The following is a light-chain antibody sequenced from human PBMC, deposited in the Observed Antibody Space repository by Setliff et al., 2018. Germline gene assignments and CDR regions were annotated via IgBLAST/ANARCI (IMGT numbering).Light chain of an antibody. V-gene: IGLV2-14*03. CDR1: SSDVGGYNY. Sequence: VLTQPASVSGSPGQSITLSCTGTSSDVGGYNYVSWYQQHPGKAPKLMIYDVSNRPSGVSNRFSGSKSGNTASLTISGLQAEDEADYYCISYTSSNTLDVFGTGTKVTVL. CDR2: DVS. J-gene: IGLJ1*01. CDR3: ISYTSSNTLDV.